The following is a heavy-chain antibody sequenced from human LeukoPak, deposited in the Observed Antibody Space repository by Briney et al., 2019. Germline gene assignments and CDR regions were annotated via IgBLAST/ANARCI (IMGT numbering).Heavy chain of an antibody. D-gene: IGHD6-13*01. Sequence: GGSLRLSCAASGFTFNIYAMYWVRQAPGKGLEWVAVIIHDGSNKYYGESVKGRFTISRDNFKNTLFLHMNSLRADDTGVYYCAKVGHSSSWNYFYYGMDVWGQGTTVTVSS. CDR2: IIHDGSNK. J-gene: IGHJ6*02. CDR3: AKVGHSSSWNYFYYGMDV. V-gene: IGHV3-30*18. CDR1: GFTFNIYA.